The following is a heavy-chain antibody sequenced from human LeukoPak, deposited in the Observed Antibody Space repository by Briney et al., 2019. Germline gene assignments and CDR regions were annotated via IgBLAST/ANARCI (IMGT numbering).Heavy chain of an antibody. CDR3: ARAPKLVLRFLEWLPSHFDY. CDR2: ICYSGST. V-gene: IGHV4-59*01. CDR1: GCSISSYY. Sequence: SETLSLTCTVSGCSISSYYWSWLRQPPGKGLEWIGYICYSGSTNYNPSLKSRVTISVDTSKNQFSLKLSSVTAADTAVYYCARAPKLVLRFLEWLPSHFDYWGQGTLVTVSS. J-gene: IGHJ4*02. D-gene: IGHD3-3*01.